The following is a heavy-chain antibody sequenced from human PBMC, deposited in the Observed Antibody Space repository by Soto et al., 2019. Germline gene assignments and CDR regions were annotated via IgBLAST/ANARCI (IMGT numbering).Heavy chain of an antibody. CDR3: ARSDTAMVSFSWYAY. CDR2: IYSGGST. CDR1: GFTVSSNY. Sequence: PGGSLRLSCAASGFTVSSNYMSWVRQAPGKGLEWVSVIYSGGSTYYADSVKGRFTISRDNSKNTLYLQMNSLRAEDTAVYYCARSDTAMVSFSWYAYWGQGTLVTVSS. D-gene: IGHD5-18*01. V-gene: IGHV3-53*01. J-gene: IGHJ4*02.